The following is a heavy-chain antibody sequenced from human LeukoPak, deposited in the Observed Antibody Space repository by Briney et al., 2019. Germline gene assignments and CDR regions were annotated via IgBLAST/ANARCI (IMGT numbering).Heavy chain of an antibody. D-gene: IGHD3-9*01. CDR2: FDPEDGEM. J-gene: IGHJ4*02. CDR3: ATGGPWDLLKY. CDR1: GDTLTELS. V-gene: IGHV1-24*01. Sequence: ASVKVSCKVSGDTLTELSTHWVRQAPGKGLKWMGGFDPEDGEMIYAQKLQGRVTMTEDRSTDTAYMELSSLRSEDTAVYYCATGGPWDLLKYWGQGTLVTVSS.